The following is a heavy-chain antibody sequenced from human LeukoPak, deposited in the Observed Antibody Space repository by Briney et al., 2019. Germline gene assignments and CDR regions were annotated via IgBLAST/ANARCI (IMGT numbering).Heavy chain of an antibody. CDR1: GFTFSSSW. V-gene: IGHV3-7*01. J-gene: IGHJ4*02. CDR3: ARHDYGDQTGIDY. Sequence: PGGSLRLSCAASGFTFSSSWMTWVRQAPGKGLEWLANIKGDGSDKNYVDSVKGRFTISRDNAKNSLFLQMSSLRGEDTALYYCARHDYGDQTGIDYWGQGTLVTVSS. CDR2: IKGDGSDK. D-gene: IGHD4-17*01.